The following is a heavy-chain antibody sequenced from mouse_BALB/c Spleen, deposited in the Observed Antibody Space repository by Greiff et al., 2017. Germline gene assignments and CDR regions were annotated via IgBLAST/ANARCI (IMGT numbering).Heavy chain of an antibody. Sequence: VKLLESGPGLVAPSQSLSITCTVSGFSLTSYGVHWVRQPPGKGLEWLGVIWAGGSTNYNSALMSRLSISKDNSKSQVFLKMNSLQTDDTAMYYCARDLVTTVVATDAYWGQGTLVTVSA. J-gene: IGHJ3*01. CDR3: ARDLVTTVVATDAY. CDR2: IWAGGST. V-gene: IGHV2-9*02. D-gene: IGHD1-1*01. CDR1: GFSLTSYG.